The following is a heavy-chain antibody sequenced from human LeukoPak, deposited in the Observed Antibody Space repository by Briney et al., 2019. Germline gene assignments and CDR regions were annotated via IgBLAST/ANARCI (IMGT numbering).Heavy chain of an antibody. CDR3: ARDISLLSADY. CDR1: GYTVTSSV. D-gene: IGHD1-26*01. Sequence: ASVKVSCTASGYTVTSSVISWVRQAPGPGLGWMGWISDYNVNTNSAQKLQGRVTMTTDTSTSTAYMELRSLRSDDTAVYYCARDISLLSADYWGQGTLVTVSS. J-gene: IGHJ4*02. CDR2: ISDYNVNT. V-gene: IGHV1-18*01.